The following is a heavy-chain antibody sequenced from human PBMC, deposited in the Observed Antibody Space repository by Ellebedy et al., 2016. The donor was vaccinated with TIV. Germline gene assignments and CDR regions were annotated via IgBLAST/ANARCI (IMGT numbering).Heavy chain of an antibody. CDR1: GFNFSNHY. J-gene: IGHJ4*02. CDR2: ISSSSDYT. V-gene: IGHV3-11*06. D-gene: IGHD3-10*01. Sequence: GESLKISCAASGFNFSNHYMNWIRQAPGRGLEWVSYISSSSDYTNFADSVKGRFNITRDNAKNSLYLQMNSLIAEDTAVYYCARDQSYASGSPLDYWGQGILVTVSS. CDR3: ARDQSYASGSPLDY.